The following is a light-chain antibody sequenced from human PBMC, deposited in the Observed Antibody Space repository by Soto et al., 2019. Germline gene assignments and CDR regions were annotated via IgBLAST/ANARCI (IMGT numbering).Light chain of an antibody. J-gene: IGKJ1*01. CDR3: QQYDSSPKT. CDR2: DAS. V-gene: IGKV3-11*01. Sequence: EIVLTQSPATLSLSPGERAPLSCRASQSVSSYLAWYQQKPGQAPRLLIYDASNRATGIPARFSGSGSGTDFTLTISSLEPEDFAVYYCQQYDSSPKTFGQGTKVDIK. CDR1: QSVSSY.